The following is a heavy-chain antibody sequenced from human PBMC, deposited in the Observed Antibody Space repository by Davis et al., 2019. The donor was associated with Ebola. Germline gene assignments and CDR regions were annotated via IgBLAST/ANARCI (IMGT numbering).Heavy chain of an antibody. Sequence: PGGSLRLSCAASGFTFSDHYMDWVRQAPGEGLEWVGRIRNRVYGSTTEYAASATGRFTISRDDSKNSLYLQMNSLKTEDTAVYYCARVAYDFWRGYYYYYYYMDVWGKGTTVTVSS. D-gene: IGHD3-3*01. CDR3: ARVAYDFWRGYYYYYYYMDV. V-gene: IGHV3-72*01. CDR1: GFTFSDHY. J-gene: IGHJ6*03. CDR2: IRNRVYGSTT.